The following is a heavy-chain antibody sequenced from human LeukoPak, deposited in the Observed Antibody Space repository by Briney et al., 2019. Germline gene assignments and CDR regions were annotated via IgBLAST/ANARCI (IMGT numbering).Heavy chain of an antibody. CDR2: MWYDGSNK. CDR1: GFTFSSYG. CDR3: ARGRYSNYAQYYFDY. Sequence: GRSLRLSCAASGFTFSSYGMHWVRQAPGKGLEWVAVMWYDGSNKYYADSVKGRFTISRDNSKNTLYLQMNSLRAEDTAVYYCARGRYSNYAQYYFDYWGQGTLVTVSS. J-gene: IGHJ4*02. V-gene: IGHV3-33*01. D-gene: IGHD4-11*01.